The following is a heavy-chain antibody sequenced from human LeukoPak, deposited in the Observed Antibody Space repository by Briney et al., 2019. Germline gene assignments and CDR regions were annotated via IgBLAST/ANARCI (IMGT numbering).Heavy chain of an antibody. CDR2: IYSGGST. J-gene: IGHJ3*02. CDR1: GFTVSSNY. CDR3: ARERGYGGNYAFDI. D-gene: IGHD4-23*01. Sequence: PGGSLRLSCAASGFTVSSNYMSWVRQAPGKGLEWVSVIYSGGSTYYADSVKGRFTISRDNSKNTLYLQMNSLRAEDTAVYYCARERGYGGNYAFDIWGQGTMVTVSS. V-gene: IGHV3-53*01.